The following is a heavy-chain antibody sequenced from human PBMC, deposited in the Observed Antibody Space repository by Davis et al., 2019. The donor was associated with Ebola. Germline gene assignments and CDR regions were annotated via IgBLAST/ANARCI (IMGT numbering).Heavy chain of an antibody. CDR3: ARDMGQQWLHGMDV. V-gene: IGHV4-59*01. CDR2: IYYSGST. Sequence: SETLSLTCTASGGSISSYYWSWIRQPPGKGLEWIGYIYYSGSTNYNPSLKSRVTISVDTSKNQFSLKLSSVTAADTAVYYSARDMGQQWLHGMDVWGQGTTVTVSS. D-gene: IGHD6-19*01. CDR1: GGSISSYY. J-gene: IGHJ6*02.